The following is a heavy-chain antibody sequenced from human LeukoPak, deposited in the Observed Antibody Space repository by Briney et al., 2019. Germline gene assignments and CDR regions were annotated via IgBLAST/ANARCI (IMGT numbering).Heavy chain of an antibody. V-gene: IGHV3-9*01. CDR2: ISWNSGSI. J-gene: IGHJ4*02. Sequence: GGSLRLSCAASGFTFDDYAMHWVRQAPGKGLEWVSGISWNSGSIGYVDSVKGRFTISRDNAKNSLYLQMNSLRAEDTALYYCARSDYDILNGPDYWGQGTLVTVSS. D-gene: IGHD3-9*01. CDR1: GFTFDDYA. CDR3: ARSDYDILNGPDY.